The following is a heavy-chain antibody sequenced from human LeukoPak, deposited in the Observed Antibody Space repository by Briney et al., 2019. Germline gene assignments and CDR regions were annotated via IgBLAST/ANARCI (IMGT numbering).Heavy chain of an antibody. CDR1: GFTFSTYW. V-gene: IGHV3-7*04. D-gene: IGHD5-18*01. Sequence: GGSLRLSCAASGFTFSTYWMNWVHQAPGKGLEWVANINQDGSEKFYVDSVRGRFTISRDNAKNSLYLQMNSLRAEDTAVYYCARDTRRDTYYHGMDVWGQGTTVTVSS. J-gene: IGHJ6*02. CDR2: INQDGSEK. CDR3: ARDTRRDTYYHGMDV.